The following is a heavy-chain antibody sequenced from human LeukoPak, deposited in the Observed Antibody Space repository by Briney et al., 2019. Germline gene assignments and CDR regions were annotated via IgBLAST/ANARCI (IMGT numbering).Heavy chain of an antibody. CDR2: ISSSSTYI. V-gene: IGHV3-21*01. CDR1: GFTFSSYS. J-gene: IGHJ1*01. Sequence: GGSLRLSCAASGFTFSSYSMSWVRQAPGKGLEWVSSISSSSTYIYYAGSVKGRFTISRDNAKNSLYLQMNSLRAEDTAVYYCARDTFYDFWSGRGIEHWGQGTLVTVSS. D-gene: IGHD3-3*01. CDR3: ARDTFYDFWSGRGIEH.